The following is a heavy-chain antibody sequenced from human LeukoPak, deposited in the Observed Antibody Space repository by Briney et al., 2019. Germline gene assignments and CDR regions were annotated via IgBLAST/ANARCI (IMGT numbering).Heavy chain of an antibody. CDR3: AKEDLEMATISSVYFDY. V-gene: IGHV3-30*18. CDR2: ISYDGSNK. D-gene: IGHD5-24*01. CDR1: GFTFSSYG. Sequence: GGSLRLSCAASGFTFSSYGMHWVRQAPGKGLEWVAVISYDGSNKHYADSVKGRFTISRDNSKNTLYLQMNSLRAEDTAVYYCAKEDLEMATISSVYFDYWGQGTLVTVSS. J-gene: IGHJ4*02.